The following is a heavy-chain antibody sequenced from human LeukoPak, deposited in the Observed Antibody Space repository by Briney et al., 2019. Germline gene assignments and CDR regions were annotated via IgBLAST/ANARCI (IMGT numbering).Heavy chain of an antibody. J-gene: IGHJ4*02. V-gene: IGHV3-33*01. D-gene: IGHD5-18*01. CDR1: GFTFSSYG. CDR2: IWYDGSNK. Sequence: SXLLSCAASGFTFSSYGMHWGRQAPGKGLEGVAVIWYDGSNKYYADSVKGRFTISRDNSKNTLYLQMNSLRAEDTAVYYCARDGRNGYSYGYYFDYWGQGTLVTVSS. CDR3: ARDGRNGYSYGYYFDY.